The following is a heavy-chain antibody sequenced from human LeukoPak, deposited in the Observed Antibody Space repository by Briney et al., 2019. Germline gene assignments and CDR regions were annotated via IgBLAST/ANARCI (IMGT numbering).Heavy chain of an antibody. V-gene: IGHV3-30*02. D-gene: IGHD5-12*01. CDR1: GFTFSSYG. CDR3: AKVLGRHVDIVATYDY. CDR2: IRYDGSNK. J-gene: IGHJ4*02. Sequence: PGGSLRLSCAASGFTFSSYGMHWVRQAPGKGLEWVAFIRYDGSNKYYADSVEGRFTISRDNSKNTLYLQMNSLRAEDTAVYYCAKVLGRHVDIVATYDYWGQGTLVTVSS.